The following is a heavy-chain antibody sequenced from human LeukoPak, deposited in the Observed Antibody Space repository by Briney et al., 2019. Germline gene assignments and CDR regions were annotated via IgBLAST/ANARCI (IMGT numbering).Heavy chain of an antibody. CDR3: ARVSDFWSGYYPDYYYYYMDV. V-gene: IGHV1-18*01. D-gene: IGHD3-3*01. CDR1: GYTFTSYG. CDR2: ISAYNGNT. Sequence: GASVKVSCKASGYTFTSYGISWVRQAPGQGPEWMGWISAYNGNTNYAQKLQGRVTMTTDTSTSTAYMELRSLRSDDTAVYYCARVSDFWSGYYPDYYYYYMDVWGKGTTVTVSS. J-gene: IGHJ6*03.